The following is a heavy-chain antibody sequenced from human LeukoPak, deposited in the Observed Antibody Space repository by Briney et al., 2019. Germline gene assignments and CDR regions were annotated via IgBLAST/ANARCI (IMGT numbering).Heavy chain of an antibody. D-gene: IGHD3-10*01. CDR3: ARETGSGSAFYYYYYMDV. Sequence: GGSLRLSCEASGFTFNSYAMHWVRQAPGKGLEWVAFIRYDGSNKNYADSVKGRFTISRDNSKNTLYLQMSSLRAEDMAVYYCARETGSGSAFYYYYYMDVWGKGTTVTVSS. J-gene: IGHJ6*03. V-gene: IGHV3-30*02. CDR2: IRYDGSNK. CDR1: GFTFNSYA.